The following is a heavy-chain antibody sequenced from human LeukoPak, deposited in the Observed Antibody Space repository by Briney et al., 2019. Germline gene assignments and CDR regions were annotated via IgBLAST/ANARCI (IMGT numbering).Heavy chain of an antibody. CDR2: IYTGGST. Sequence: SESLSLTCTVSGGSISSYYWSWIRQPAGKGLEWIGRIYTGGSTTHNPSLKSRVTMSLDTSKNQFSLKLNSVTAADTAVYYCARDFSGFDYWGQGTLVIVSS. CDR3: ARDFSGFDY. D-gene: IGHD3-10*01. CDR1: GGSISSYY. J-gene: IGHJ4*02. V-gene: IGHV4-4*07.